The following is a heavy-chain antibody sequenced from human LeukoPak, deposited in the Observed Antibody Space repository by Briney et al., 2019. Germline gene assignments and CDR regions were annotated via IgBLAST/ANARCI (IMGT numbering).Heavy chain of an antibody. CDR1: GFTFSSYA. Sequence: GGSLRLSCAASGFTFSSYAMNWVRQAPGKGLEWVSAISGSGGSTYYADSVKGRFTISRDNSKNTLYLQMNSLRAEDTAVYYCAKDNKVGATENHKADLDYWGQGTLVTVSS. CDR2: ISGSGGST. CDR3: AKDNKVGATENHKADLDY. J-gene: IGHJ4*02. D-gene: IGHD1-26*01. V-gene: IGHV3-23*01.